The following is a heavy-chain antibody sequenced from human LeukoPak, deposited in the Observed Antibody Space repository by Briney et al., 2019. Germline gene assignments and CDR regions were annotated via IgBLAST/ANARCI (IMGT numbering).Heavy chain of an antibody. CDR2: ITGSGDST. J-gene: IGHJ1*01. D-gene: IGHD2-2*02. CDR1: GFIFSTYA. V-gene: IGHV3-23*01. CDR3: AKDLYPHGRAEYFQH. Sequence: PGGSLRLFCAASGFIFSTYAMSWVRQAPGKGLEWVSAITGSGDSTYYADSVKGRFTISRDNSKNTLFLHMNTLRADDMAVYYCAKDLYPHGRAEYFQHWGQGTLVTVSS.